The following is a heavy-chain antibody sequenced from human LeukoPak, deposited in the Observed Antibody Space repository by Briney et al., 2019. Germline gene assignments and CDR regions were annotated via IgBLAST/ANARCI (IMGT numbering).Heavy chain of an antibody. Sequence: SETLSLTCAVYGGSFSGYYWSWIRQPPGKGLEWIGYIYYSGSTYYNPSLKSRVTISVDTSKNQFSLKLSSVTAADTAVYYCARVTGLGYSYGHDYWGQGTLVTVSS. CDR2: IYYSGST. CDR3: ARVTGLGYSYGHDY. V-gene: IGHV4-34*09. D-gene: IGHD5-18*01. CDR1: GGSFSGYY. J-gene: IGHJ4*02.